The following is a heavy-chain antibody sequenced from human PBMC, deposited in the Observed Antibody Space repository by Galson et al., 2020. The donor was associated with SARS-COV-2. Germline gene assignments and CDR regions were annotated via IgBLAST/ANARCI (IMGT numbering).Heavy chain of an antibody. J-gene: IGHJ4*02. D-gene: IGHD4-17*01. CDR1: GFTFSRYA. Sequence: GESLKISCAGSGFTFSRYAMSWVHQAPGKGLEWVSSISASGTITYHADSVKGRFTISRDNSKNTLYLQMNSLRGEDTALYYCAKDQGNDYGDQLDNWGQGTLVSVSS. CDR2: ISASGTIT. V-gene: IGHV3-23*01. CDR3: AKDQGNDYGDQLDN.